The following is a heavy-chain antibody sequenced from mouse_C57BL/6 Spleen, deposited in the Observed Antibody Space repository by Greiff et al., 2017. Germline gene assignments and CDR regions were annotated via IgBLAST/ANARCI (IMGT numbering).Heavy chain of an antibody. CDR3: ARKGEIYYDYDGSFAY. D-gene: IGHD2-4*01. Sequence: VKLQESGPGLVQPSQSLSITCTVSGFSLTSYGVHWVRQSPGKGLEWLGVIWSGGSTDYNAAFISRLSISKDNSKSQVFFKMNSLQADETAIYYCARKGEIYYDYDGSFAYWGQGTLVTVSA. CDR2: IWSGGST. V-gene: IGHV2-2*01. CDR1: GFSLTSYG. J-gene: IGHJ3*01.